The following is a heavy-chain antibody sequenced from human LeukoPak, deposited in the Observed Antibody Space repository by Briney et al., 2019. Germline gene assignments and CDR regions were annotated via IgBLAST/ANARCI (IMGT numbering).Heavy chain of an antibody. CDR2: ISSSSTYT. Sequence: GGSLRLSCAASGFAFSDYYMSWIRQAPGKGLEWVSYISSSSTYTKFADSVKGRFTISRDNAKNSLYLQMNSLRAEDTAAYYCARGSLSSSWPFDYWGQGTLVTVSS. D-gene: IGHD6-13*01. CDR1: GFAFSDYY. CDR3: ARGSLSSSWPFDY. J-gene: IGHJ4*02. V-gene: IGHV3-11*06.